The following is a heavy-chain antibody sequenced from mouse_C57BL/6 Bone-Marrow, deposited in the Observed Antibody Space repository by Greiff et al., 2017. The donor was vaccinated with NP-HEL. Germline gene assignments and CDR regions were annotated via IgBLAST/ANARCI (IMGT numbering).Heavy chain of an antibody. CDR3: ARCYGSSPYFDY. CDR1: GFTFSDYG. D-gene: IGHD1-1*01. CDR2: ISSGSSTI. J-gene: IGHJ2*01. Sequence: EVKLEESGGGLVKPGGSLKLSCAASGFTFSDYGMHWVRQAPEKGLEWVAYISSGSSTIYYADTVKGRFTISRDNAKNTLFLQMTSLRSEDTAMYYCARCYGSSPYFDYWGQGTTLTVSS. V-gene: IGHV5-17*01.